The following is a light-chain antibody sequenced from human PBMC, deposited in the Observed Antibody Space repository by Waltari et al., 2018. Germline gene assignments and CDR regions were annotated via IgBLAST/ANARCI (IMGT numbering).Light chain of an antibody. CDR2: DAS. V-gene: IGKV3-11*01. J-gene: IGKJ4*01. CDR1: QSVDNY. CDR3: QQRKIWPPLT. Sequence: ETVLTQSSATLSLSPGERATLSCRASQSVDNYLAWYQQKPGQAPRLLIYDASNRATGIPARCSGSGSGTDFTLTISSLEPEDFAVYYCQQRKIWPPLTFGGGTKVE.